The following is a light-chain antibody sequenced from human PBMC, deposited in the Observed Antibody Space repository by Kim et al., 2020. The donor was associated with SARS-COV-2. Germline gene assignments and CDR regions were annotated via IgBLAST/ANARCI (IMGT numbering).Light chain of an antibody. CDR3: QQYKNWSPLT. J-gene: IGKJ4*01. Sequence: SPGERATLSCRASQSVSTKLAWYQQKHGQAPRLVMFGAATRATGIPARFSGSGSGTEFTLTISSLQSEDFAVYYCQQYKNWSPLTFGGGTKVEIK. CDR1: QSVSTK. V-gene: IGKV3-15*01. CDR2: GAA.